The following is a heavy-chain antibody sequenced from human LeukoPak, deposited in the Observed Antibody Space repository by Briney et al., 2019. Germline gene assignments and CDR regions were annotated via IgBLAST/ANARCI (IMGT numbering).Heavy chain of an antibody. CDR3: AKDLYYDSSGPPMFDP. J-gene: IGHJ5*02. D-gene: IGHD3-22*01. CDR1: GFIQWRYT. V-gene: IGHV3-21*01. Sequence: PGGPVRLLCAGSGFIQWRYTMNGVRDARGEGVEGVLSISETRIYIKYADCEKGRFPISRDTSKNTLYLEMNSLRAEDTAVYYCAKDLYYDSSGPPMFDPWGQGTLVPVSS. CDR2: ISETRIYI.